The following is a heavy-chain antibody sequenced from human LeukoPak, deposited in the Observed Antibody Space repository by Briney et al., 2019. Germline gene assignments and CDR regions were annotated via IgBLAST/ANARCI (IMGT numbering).Heavy chain of an antibody. Sequence: PGGSLRLSCAASGFTFDDYAMHWVSQAPGKGLEWVSLISWDGGSTYYADSVKGRFTISRDNSRHTLYLQMNSLGAEDTALYYCAKDKEYSGFGPILSGYYYGMDVWGKGTTVTVSS. CDR2: ISWDGGST. CDR1: GFTFDDYA. CDR3: AKDKEYSGFGPILSGYYYGMDV. V-gene: IGHV3-43D*04. J-gene: IGHJ6*04. D-gene: IGHD5-12*01.